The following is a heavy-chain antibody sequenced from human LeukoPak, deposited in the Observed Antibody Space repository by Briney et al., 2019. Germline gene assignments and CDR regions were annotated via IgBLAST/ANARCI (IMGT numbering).Heavy chain of an antibody. D-gene: IGHD3-10*01. CDR2: INWNGGST. CDR3: ARDRGGVTMVRGVIMSSYYFDY. CDR1: GFTFDDYG. J-gene: IGHJ4*02. V-gene: IGHV3-20*04. Sequence: GGSLRLSCAASGFTFDDYGMSWVRQAPGKGLEWVSGINWNGGSTGYADSVKGRFTISRDNAKNSLYLQMNSLRAEDTALYYCARDRGGVTMVRGVIMSSYYFDYWGQGTLVTVSS.